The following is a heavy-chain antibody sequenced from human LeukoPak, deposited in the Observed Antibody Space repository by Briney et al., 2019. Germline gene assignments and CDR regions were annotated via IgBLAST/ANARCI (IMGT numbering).Heavy chain of an antibody. CDR3: ARYREVPANWFGP. CDR2: IYYSGST. D-gene: IGHD3-10*01. J-gene: IGHJ5*02. CDR1: GGSISSSSYY. V-gene: IGHV4-39*01. Sequence: SETLSLTCTVSGGSISSSSYYWGWIRQPPGKGLEWIGSIYYSGSTYYNPSLKSRVTISVDTSKNQFSLKLSSVTAADTAVYYCARYREVPANWFGPWGQGTLVTVSS.